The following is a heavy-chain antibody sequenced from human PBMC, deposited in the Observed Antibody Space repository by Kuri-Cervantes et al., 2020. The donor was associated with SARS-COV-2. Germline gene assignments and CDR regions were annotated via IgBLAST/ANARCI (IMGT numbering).Heavy chain of an antibody. J-gene: IGHJ6*03. CDR2: INESGST. V-gene: IGHV4-4*02. D-gene: IGHD4-17*01. Sequence: SETLSLTCTVSGGSISSSNWWSWVRQPPGKGLEWIGEINESGSTKLNPSLRGRVTLSIDTSKNHFSLNLTSVTAADTGVYYCARGRTTVPPSYYYYMDVWGKGTTVTVSS. CDR3: ARGRTTVPPSYYYYMDV. CDR1: GGSISSSNW.